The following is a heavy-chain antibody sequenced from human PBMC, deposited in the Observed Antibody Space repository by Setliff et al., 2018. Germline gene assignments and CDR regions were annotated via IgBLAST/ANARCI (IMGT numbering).Heavy chain of an antibody. V-gene: IGHV1-69*13. CDR2: TIPMFGTT. J-gene: IGHJ6*03. D-gene: IGHD5-18*01. CDR1: GGTFSSYG. CDR3: VREGVDTRSSTDYRYYMDV. Sequence: SVKVSCKASGGTFSSYGITWVRQAPGQGLEWMGGTIPMFGTTNYARKFQGRVTIISDESTSTAYMQLSSLGSEDTAVYYCVREGVDTRSSTDYRYYMDVWGKGTTVTVSS.